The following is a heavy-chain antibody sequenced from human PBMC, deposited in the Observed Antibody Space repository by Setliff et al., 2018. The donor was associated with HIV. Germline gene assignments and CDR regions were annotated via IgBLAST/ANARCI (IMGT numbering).Heavy chain of an antibody. Sequence: LSLTCTVSGGSISNSRYYWSWIRQPPGKGLEWIGSIYYSGSTYYNPSLKSRVTISVDMSKNQFSLKLNSVTAADTAVYYCARGEACGGGCHYAFELWGRGTMVTVSS. CDR2: IYYSGST. CDR1: GGSISNSRYY. D-gene: IGHD2-21*02. CDR3: ARGEACGGGCHYAFEL. V-gene: IGHV4-39*01. J-gene: IGHJ3*01.